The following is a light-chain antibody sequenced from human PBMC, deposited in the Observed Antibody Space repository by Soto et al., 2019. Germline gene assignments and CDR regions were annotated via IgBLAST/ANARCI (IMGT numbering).Light chain of an antibody. Sequence: DIVMTQSPDSLAVSLGERATINCKSSQSILYNSDNKNYLSWYQHKPGQPPKLLIYWASTRESGVPDRFSGGGSGTDFTLTISSLQADDVATYYCQQSYGTPLTFGQGTKVEIK. CDR3: QQSYGTPLT. V-gene: IGKV4-1*01. J-gene: IGKJ1*01. CDR2: WAS. CDR1: QSILYNSDNKNY.